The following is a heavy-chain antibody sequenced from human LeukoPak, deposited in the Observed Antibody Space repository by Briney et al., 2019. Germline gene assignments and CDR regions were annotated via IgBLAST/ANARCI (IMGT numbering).Heavy chain of an antibody. CDR1: GFTFSSYA. CDR3: ARDHSSGWYEDQYYFDY. V-gene: IGHV3-21*01. D-gene: IGHD6-19*01. Sequence: KSGGSLRLSCAASGFTFSSYAMSWVSQAPGKGLEWVSSISSSSSYIYYADSVKGRFTISRDNAKNSLYLQMNSLRAEDTAVYYCARDHSSGWYEDQYYFDYWGQGTLVTVSS. J-gene: IGHJ4*02. CDR2: ISSSSSYI.